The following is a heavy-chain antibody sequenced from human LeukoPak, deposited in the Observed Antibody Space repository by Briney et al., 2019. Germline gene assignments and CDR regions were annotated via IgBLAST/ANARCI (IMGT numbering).Heavy chain of an antibody. CDR1: GGSISSSSYY. V-gene: IGHV4-39*01. CDR2: IYYSGST. Sequence: SETLSLTCTVSGGSISSSSYYWGWIRQPPGKGLEWIGSIYYSGSTYYNPSLKSRVTISVDTSKNQFSLKLSSVTAADTSVYYCARHGYKGLEVPAAIYWGQGTLVTVSS. D-gene: IGHD2-2*02. CDR3: ARHGYKGLEVPAAIY. J-gene: IGHJ4*02.